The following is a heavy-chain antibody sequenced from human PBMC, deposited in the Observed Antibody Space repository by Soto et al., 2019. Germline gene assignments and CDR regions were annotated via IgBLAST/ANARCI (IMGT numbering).Heavy chain of an antibody. D-gene: IGHD2-21*01. V-gene: IGHV1-69*13. CDR2: IIPIFGTA. CDR1: GGTFSSYA. J-gene: IGHJ6*02. Sequence: ASVKVSCKASGGTFSSYAISWARQAPGQGLEWMGGIIPIFGTANYAQKFQGRVTITADESTSTAYMELSSLRSEDTAVYYCARDLWDCGCYCDSEIGRYGMDFWCQGISVTVSS. CDR3: ARDLWDCGCYCDSEIGRYGMDF.